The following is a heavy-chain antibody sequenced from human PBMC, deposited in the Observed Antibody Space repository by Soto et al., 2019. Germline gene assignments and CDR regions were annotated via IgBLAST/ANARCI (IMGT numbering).Heavy chain of an antibody. V-gene: IGHV1-69*13. CDR3: ASYPKTKLGITAYYYYGMDV. J-gene: IGHJ6*02. Sequence: SVKVSCKASGGTFSSYAISWVRQAPGQGLEWMGGIIPIFGTANYAQKFQGRVTITADESTSTAYMELSSLRSEDTAVYYCASYPKTKLGITAYYYYGMDVWGQGTTVTVSS. CDR2: IIPIFGTA. D-gene: IGHD7-27*01. CDR1: GGTFSSYA.